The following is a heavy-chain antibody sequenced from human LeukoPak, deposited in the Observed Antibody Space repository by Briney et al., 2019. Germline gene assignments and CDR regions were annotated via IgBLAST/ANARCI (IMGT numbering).Heavy chain of an antibody. CDR3: AKVVAGNIDYYFDY. D-gene: IGHD2/OR15-2a*01. J-gene: IGHJ4*02. Sequence: PGGSLRLSCGASGFTLSSYWMHWVRQAPGKGLEWVAGISGTGGSTHYADSVKGRFTISRDNSKNTVYLQMRNLRVEHTAVYYCAKVVAGNIDYYFDYWGQGILVAVSS. CDR2: ISGTGGST. CDR1: GFTLSSYW. V-gene: IGHV3-23*01.